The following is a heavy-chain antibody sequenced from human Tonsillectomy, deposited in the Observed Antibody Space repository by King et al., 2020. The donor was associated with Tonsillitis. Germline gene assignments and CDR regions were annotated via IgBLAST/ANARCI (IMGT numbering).Heavy chain of an antibody. D-gene: IGHD1-26*01. CDR2: ISYDGSNK. CDR1: GFTFSSYA. V-gene: IGHV3-30*04. Sequence: VQLVESGGGVVQPGRSLRLSCAASGFTFSSYAMHWVRQAPGKGLEWVAVISYDGSNKYYADSVKGRFTISRDNSKNTLYLQMNSLRAEDTAVYYCASDLSLGGSYPRGYSYGMAFCGPGPTVTASS. J-gene: IGHJ6*02. CDR3: ASDLSLGGSYPRGYSYGMAF.